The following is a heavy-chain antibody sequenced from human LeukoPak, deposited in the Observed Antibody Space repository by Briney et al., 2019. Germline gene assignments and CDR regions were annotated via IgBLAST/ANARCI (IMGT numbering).Heavy chain of an antibody. CDR3: ARVPGIFGVVIMRYYYMDV. J-gene: IGHJ6*03. D-gene: IGHD3-3*01. Sequence: ASVKVSCKASGYTFTSYGISWVRQAPGQGLEWMGWISAYNGNTNYAQKLQGRVTMTTDTSTSKAYMELRSLRSDDTAVYYCARVPGIFGVVIMRYYYMDVWGKGTTVTVSS. CDR1: GYTFTSYG. CDR2: ISAYNGNT. V-gene: IGHV1-18*01.